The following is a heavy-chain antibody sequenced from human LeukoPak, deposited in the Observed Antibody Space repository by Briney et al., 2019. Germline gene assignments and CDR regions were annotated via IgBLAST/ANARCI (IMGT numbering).Heavy chain of an antibody. V-gene: IGHV3-30-3*01. CDR3: AREDLGVDY. J-gene: IGHJ4*02. CDR2: MSYDGSNK. Sequence: GGSLRLSCAASGFTFSSYAMHWVRQAPGKGLEWVAVMSYDGSNKYYADSVKGRFTISRDNSKNTLYLQMNSLRAEDTAVYYCAREDLGVDYWGQGTLVTVSS. D-gene: IGHD1-26*01. CDR1: GFTFSSYA.